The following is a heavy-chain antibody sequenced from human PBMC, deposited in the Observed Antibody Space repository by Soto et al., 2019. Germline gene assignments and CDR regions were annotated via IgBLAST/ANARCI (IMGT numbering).Heavy chain of an antibody. Sequence: ASVKVSCKASGYTFTGYFMHWVRQAPGQGLEWMGWINPYSGGADYAQSFQGRVTMTRDTSISTVYMELSRLRFDDTAVYYCARVIRGAYYNSPLDTWGQGTVVTVS. V-gene: IGHV1-2*02. CDR2: INPYSGGA. CDR1: GYTFTGYF. J-gene: IGHJ5*02. CDR3: ARVIRGAYYNSPLDT. D-gene: IGHD3-10*01.